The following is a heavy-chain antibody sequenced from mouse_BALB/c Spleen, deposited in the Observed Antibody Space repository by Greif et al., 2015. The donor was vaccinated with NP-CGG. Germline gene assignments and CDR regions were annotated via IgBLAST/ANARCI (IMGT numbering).Heavy chain of an antibody. CDR1: GYTFTDYY. CDR3: ARKGVRRAMDY. J-gene: IGHJ4*01. Sequence: QVQLQQSGDELARPGASVKLSCKASGYTFTDYYINWVKQRTGQGLEWIGEIYPGNGNTYYNEKFKGKATLTADKSSSTAYMQLSSLTSEDSAVYFCARKGVRRAMDYWGQGTSVTVSS. D-gene: IGHD2-14*01. CDR2: IYPGNGNT. V-gene: IGHV1-77*01.